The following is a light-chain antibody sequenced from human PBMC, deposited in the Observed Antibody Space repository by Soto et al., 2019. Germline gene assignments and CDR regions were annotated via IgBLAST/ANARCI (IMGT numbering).Light chain of an antibody. Sequence: QSALTQPRSVSGSPGQSVTISCTGTSSDVDAYNHVSWYQQHPGKAPKLVIYEVTERPSGVPDRFSGSKSGSTASLTISGLQTDDEGDFYCCSFSATSHVVFGGGTKLTVL. J-gene: IGLJ2*01. CDR3: CSFSATSHVV. CDR1: SSDVDAYNH. V-gene: IGLV2-11*01. CDR2: EVT.